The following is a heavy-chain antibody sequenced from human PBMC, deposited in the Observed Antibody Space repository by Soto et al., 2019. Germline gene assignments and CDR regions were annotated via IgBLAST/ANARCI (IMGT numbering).Heavy chain of an antibody. CDR1: GYTFTSYY. CDR3: ASFRVGSYCSGGSCNLGGHDALDI. D-gene: IGHD2-15*01. CDR2: INPSGGST. Sequence: ASVKVSCKASGYTFTSYYIHWVRQAPGQGLEWMGIINPSGGSTTYAQKFQGRVTMTRDTSTSTVYMELSSLRSEDTAVYYCASFRVGSYCSGGSCNLGGHDALDIGGQGTMVTASS. J-gene: IGHJ3*02. V-gene: IGHV1-46*01.